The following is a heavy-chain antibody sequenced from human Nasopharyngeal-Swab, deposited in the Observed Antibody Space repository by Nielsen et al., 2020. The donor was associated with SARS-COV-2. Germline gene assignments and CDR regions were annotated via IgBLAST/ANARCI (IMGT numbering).Heavy chain of an antibody. CDR3: ARRALQDYYFDY. CDR2: ISYDGRNK. V-gene: IGHV3-30*04. J-gene: IGHJ4*02. Sequence: GGSLRLSCEASGFIFSSFAMHWVRQAPGKGLEWVAVISYDGRNKYYADSVKGRLTVSRDNSKNTLYLQMNSLRAEDTAVYYCARRALQDYYFDYWGQGTLVTVSS. CDR1: GFIFSSFA.